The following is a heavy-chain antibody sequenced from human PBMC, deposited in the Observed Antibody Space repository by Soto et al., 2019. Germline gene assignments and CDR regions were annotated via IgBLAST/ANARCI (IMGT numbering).Heavy chain of an antibody. Sequence: TSETLSLTCTVSGDSISNDYYYWTWIRQHPGKGLEWIGYIYFRGGTSYNPSLRSRLNMSVDTSKNQFSLTLTSVTAADTAVYYCARDRRFCTTSNCYGLYYFDYWGQGALVTSPQ. J-gene: IGHJ4*02. CDR2: IYFRGGT. CDR3: ARDRRFCTTSNCYGLYYFDY. V-gene: IGHV4-31*03. D-gene: IGHD2-2*01. CDR1: GDSISNDYYY.